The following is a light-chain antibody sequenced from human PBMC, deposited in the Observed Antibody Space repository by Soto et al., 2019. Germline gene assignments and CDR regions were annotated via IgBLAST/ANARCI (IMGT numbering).Light chain of an antibody. Sequence: QSVLTQPASVSGSPGQSITISCTGTSSDVGGYNYVSWYQQHPGKAPKLMIYDVSNRPSGVSNRFSGSKSGNTASQTISGLQAEDEADYYCSSYTSSTPDVVFGGGTKLTVL. CDR1: SSDVGGYNY. CDR2: DVS. V-gene: IGLV2-14*01. J-gene: IGLJ2*01. CDR3: SSYTSSTPDVV.